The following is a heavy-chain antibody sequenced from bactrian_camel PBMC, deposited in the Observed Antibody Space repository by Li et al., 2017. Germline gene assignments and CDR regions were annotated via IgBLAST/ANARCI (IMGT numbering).Heavy chain of an antibody. Sequence: HVQLVESGGGSVQTGGSLTLSCTVSGLSLDNNYIGWFRQVPGEQREGVACIDVYGSTRFLDAEKGRFTISKDNAKNTLDLQMNSLKPEDTAMYYCAFRHGYYCYSESWTRGYDYWGQGTQVTVS. CDR1: GLSLDNNY. CDR2: IDVYGST. D-gene: IGHD3*01. J-gene: IGHJ4*01. CDR3: AFRHGYYCYSESWTRGYDY. V-gene: IGHV3S63*01.